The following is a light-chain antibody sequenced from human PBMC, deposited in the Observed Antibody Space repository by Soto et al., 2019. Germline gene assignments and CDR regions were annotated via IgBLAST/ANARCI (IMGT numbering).Light chain of an antibody. CDR2: RAS. J-gene: IGKJ4*01. V-gene: IGKV3-15*01. CDR1: QNINSN. Sequence: IVMTQSPATLSVSPWERVTLSCRASQNINSNLAWYQHKPGQAPRLLMFRASIRATGFPARFSGSGSGTDFNITISSLQSEDSAVYYCQQYNNWPRATFGGGTKVDIK. CDR3: QQYNNWPRAT.